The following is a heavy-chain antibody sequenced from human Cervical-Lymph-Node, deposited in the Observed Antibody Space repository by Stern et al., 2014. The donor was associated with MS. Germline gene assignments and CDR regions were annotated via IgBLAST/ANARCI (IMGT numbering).Heavy chain of an antibody. CDR1: GFTVSNNY. CDR3: ATRNIGTRGY. Sequence: EVQLVEYGGGLVQPGGSLRLSCAASGFTVSNNYMIWVRQGPGMGLEWVSLIYSGGNTYYADSVKGRFTISRDNSKNTLYLQMNSLRPEDTAVYYCATRNIGTRGYWGQGALVTVSS. D-gene: IGHD6-6*01. J-gene: IGHJ4*02. CDR2: IYSGGNT. V-gene: IGHV3-66*02.